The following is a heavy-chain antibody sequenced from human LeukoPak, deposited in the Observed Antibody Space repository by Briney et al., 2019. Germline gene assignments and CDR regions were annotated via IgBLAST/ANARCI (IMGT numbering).Heavy chain of an antibody. D-gene: IGHD3-16*01. CDR3: AKDWGNWAFDI. CDR1: RFTFSSYG. J-gene: IGHJ3*02. V-gene: IGHV3-30*02. Sequence: GGSLRLSCAASRFTFSSYGMHWVRQAPGKGLEWVAFTWYDGGNKYYGDSVKGRFTISRDNSKNTLYLQMNSLRAEDTAVYYWAKDWGNWAFDIWGQGTMVTVSS. CDR2: TWYDGGNK.